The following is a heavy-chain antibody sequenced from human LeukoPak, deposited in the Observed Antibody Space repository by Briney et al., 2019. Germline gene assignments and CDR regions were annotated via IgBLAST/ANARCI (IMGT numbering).Heavy chain of an antibody. J-gene: IGHJ4*02. CDR3: AKGNTPSGSYPDWDY. CDR1: GFTFSSYA. D-gene: IGHD1-26*01. V-gene: IGHV3-23*01. CDR2: ISGSGGST. Sequence: GGSLRLSCAASGFTFSSYAMSWVRQAPGKGREWVSAISGSGGSTYYADSVKGRFTISRDNSKNTLYLQMNSLRAEDTAVYYCAKGNTPSGSYPDWDYWGQGTLVTVSS.